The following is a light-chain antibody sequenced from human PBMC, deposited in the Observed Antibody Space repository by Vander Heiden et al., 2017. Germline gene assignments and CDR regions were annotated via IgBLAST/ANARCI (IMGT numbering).Light chain of an antibody. CDR1: SSDVGGYNS. J-gene: IGLJ1*01. Sequence: QSALTQPASVSGSPGQSITISCTGTSSDVGGYNSVSWYQQHPGKAPKLMIYDVSYRPSGVSNRFSGSKSGNTVSLTISGLQAEDEADYYCTSYSSSSTYVFGTGTKVTVL. CDR2: DVS. CDR3: TSYSSSSTYV. V-gene: IGLV2-14*01.